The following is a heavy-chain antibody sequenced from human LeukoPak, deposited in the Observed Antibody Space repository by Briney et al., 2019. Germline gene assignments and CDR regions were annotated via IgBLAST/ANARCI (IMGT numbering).Heavy chain of an antibody. Sequence: GGSPRLSCAASGFTFSDYYMSWIRQAPGKGLEWVSYISSSGSTIYYADSVKGRFTISRDNAKNSLYLQMNSLRAEDTAVYYCARGDSQYYYYGMDVWGQGTTVTVSS. D-gene: IGHD2-21*02. J-gene: IGHJ6*02. V-gene: IGHV3-11*01. CDR2: ISSSGSTI. CDR3: ARGDSQYYYYGMDV. CDR1: GFTFSDYY.